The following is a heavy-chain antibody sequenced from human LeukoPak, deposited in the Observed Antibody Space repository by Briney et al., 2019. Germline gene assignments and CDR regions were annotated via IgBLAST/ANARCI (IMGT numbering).Heavy chain of an antibody. Sequence: ASVKVSCKASGYTFTDYAMNWVRQAPGQGLEWMGIINPSGGTTNYAQTFQGRVTITADKSTSTAYMELSSLRSEDTAVYYCASIKVKKMTTVTTAWFDPWGQGTLVTVSS. J-gene: IGHJ5*02. CDR2: INPSGGTT. D-gene: IGHD4-17*01. V-gene: IGHV1-46*01. CDR3: ASIKVKKMTTVTTAWFDP. CDR1: GYTFTDYA.